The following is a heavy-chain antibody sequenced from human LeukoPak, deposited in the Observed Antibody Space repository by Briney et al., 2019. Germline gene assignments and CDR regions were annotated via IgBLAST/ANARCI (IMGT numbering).Heavy chain of an antibody. D-gene: IGHD3-10*01. CDR3: AREEGSHTMLKRGPFDY. J-gene: IGHJ4*02. CDR1: GFTFSSYS. V-gene: IGHV3-21*01. CDR2: ISSSSSYI. Sequence: GGSLRLSCAASGFTFSSYSMNWVRQAPGKGLEWVSSISSSSSYIYYADSVKGRFTISRDNAKNSLYLQMNSLRAEDTAVYYCAREEGSHTMLKRGPFDYWGQGTLVTVSS.